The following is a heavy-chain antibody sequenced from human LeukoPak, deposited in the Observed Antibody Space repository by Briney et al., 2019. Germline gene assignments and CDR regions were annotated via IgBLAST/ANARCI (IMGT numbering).Heavy chain of an antibody. CDR3: ARDMRATTQYYYYYGMDV. CDR1: GGSISSSNW. J-gene: IGHJ6*02. D-gene: IGHD1-26*01. CDR2: IYYSGST. V-gene: IGHV4-4*02. Sequence: PSGTLSLTCAVSGGSISSSNWWSWVRQPPGKGLEWIGYIYYSGSTYYNPSLKSRVTISVDTSKNQFSLKLSSVTAADTAVYYCARDMRATTQYYYYYGMDVWGQGTTVTVSS.